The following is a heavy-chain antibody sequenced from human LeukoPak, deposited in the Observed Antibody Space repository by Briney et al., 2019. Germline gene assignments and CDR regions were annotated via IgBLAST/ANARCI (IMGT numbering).Heavy chain of an antibody. CDR2: ISGYNGYT. V-gene: IGHV1-18*01. J-gene: IGHJ4*02. CDR3: ARGRIVRYGSYDY. Sequence: ASVKVSCKASGYIFSNFGINWVRQAPGQGLEWMGWISGYNGYTKYAQKLQGRVTMTTDTSTSTAHMELRSLRSDDTAVYYCARGRIVRYGSYDYWGQGTLVTVSS. CDR1: GYIFSNFG. D-gene: IGHD1-26*01.